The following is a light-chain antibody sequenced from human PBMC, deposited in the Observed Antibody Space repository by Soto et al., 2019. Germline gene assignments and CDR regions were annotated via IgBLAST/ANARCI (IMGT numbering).Light chain of an antibody. Sequence: DIVLTQSPGTLSVSPGGRATLSCRTSQAVRNGLAWYPQKPGQAPRLLIHGASTRATGTPARFSGSGSGTEFILTISSLQSEDFATYYCQQYDVWPQTFGQGTTVEI. CDR3: QQYDVWPQT. CDR2: GAS. J-gene: IGKJ1*01. V-gene: IGKV3-15*01. CDR1: QAVRNG.